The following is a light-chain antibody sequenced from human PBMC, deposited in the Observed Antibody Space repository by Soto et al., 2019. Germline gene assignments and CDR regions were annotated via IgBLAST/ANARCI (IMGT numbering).Light chain of an antibody. CDR2: WAS. Sequence: DIVMTQSPDSLAVSLGERATIHCKSSQSVLYSSNNKNYLAWYQRKPGQPPKLLIYWASTRESGVPDRFSGSGSGTDFTLTISSLQAEDVAVYHCQQYYSTPSTFGQGTKVEIK. J-gene: IGKJ1*01. CDR3: QQYYSTPST. V-gene: IGKV4-1*01. CDR1: QSVLYSSNNKNY.